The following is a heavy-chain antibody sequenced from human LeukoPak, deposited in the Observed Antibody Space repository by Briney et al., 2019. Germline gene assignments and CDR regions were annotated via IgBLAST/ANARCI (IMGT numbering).Heavy chain of an antibody. Sequence: PSETLSLTCCVSGGSLSWGSYQWRWTRQPAGKGLEGFGRLFNSGRTKYTPSLETRVPITVDTPENHLSLKLRSLPPADTAVYYCARVYCSSTSCHREGYYYYYFMDVWGKGTTVTASS. D-gene: IGHD2-2*01. CDR1: GGSLSWGSYQ. J-gene: IGHJ6*03. CDR2: LFNSGRT. CDR3: ARVYCSSTSCHREGYYYYYFMDV. V-gene: IGHV4-61*02.